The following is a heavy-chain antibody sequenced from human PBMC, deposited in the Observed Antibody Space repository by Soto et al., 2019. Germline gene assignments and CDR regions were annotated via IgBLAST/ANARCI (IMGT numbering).Heavy chain of an antibody. Sequence: ASVKVSCKASGDTFTSYGISWVRQAPGQGLEWMGWISAYNGNTNYAQKLQGRVTMTTDTSTSTAYMELRSLRSDDTAVYYCARDLTRMVRGVMGYWGQGTLVTVSS. CDR2: ISAYNGNT. CDR3: ARDLTRMVRGVMGY. V-gene: IGHV1-18*01. J-gene: IGHJ4*02. D-gene: IGHD3-10*01. CDR1: GDTFTSYG.